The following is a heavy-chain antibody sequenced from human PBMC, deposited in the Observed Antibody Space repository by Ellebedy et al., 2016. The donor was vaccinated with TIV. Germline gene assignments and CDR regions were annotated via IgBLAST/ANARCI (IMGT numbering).Heavy chain of an antibody. D-gene: IGHD3-22*01. J-gene: IGHJ4*02. CDR2: ISYDGSNK. Sequence: GESLKISCAASGFTFSSYGMHWVRQAPGKGLEWVAVISYDGSNKYYADSVKGRFTISRDNSKNTLYLQMNSLRAEDTAVYYCAKDPGYYYDSSGLDYWGQGTLVTVSS. CDR1: GFTFSSYG. CDR3: AKDPGYYYDSSGLDY. V-gene: IGHV3-30*18.